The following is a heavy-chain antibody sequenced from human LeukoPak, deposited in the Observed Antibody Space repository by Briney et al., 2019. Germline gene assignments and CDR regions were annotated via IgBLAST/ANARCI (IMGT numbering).Heavy chain of an antibody. CDR3: ARDGTGYSSGYYYWYFDL. V-gene: IGHV1-2*02. CDR1: GYTFTGYY. CDR2: INPNSGGT. Sequence: DSVTVSCRASGYTFTGYYMHWVRQAPGQGFEWMGWINPNSGGTNYAQRFQGRVTMTRGTSISTAYMELSRLRSDDSAVYYCARDGTGYSSGYYYWYFDLWGRGTLVTVSS. D-gene: IGHD6-19*01. J-gene: IGHJ2*01.